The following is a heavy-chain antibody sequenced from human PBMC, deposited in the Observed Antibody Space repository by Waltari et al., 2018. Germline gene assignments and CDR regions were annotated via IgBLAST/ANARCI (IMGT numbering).Heavy chain of an antibody. Sequence: EVQLVDSGGGLVKPGGSLRLSCAASGFPFTSYSMTWVRQAPGKGLEWVSSISSSSSYIYYADSVKGRFTISRSNAKKSLYLQMNSLRAEDTAVYYCARVPFGGVVFDYWGQGTLVTVSS. V-gene: IGHV3-21*01. CDR2: ISSSSSYI. CDR3: ARVPFGGVVFDY. D-gene: IGHD3-16*01. CDR1: GFPFTSYS. J-gene: IGHJ4*02.